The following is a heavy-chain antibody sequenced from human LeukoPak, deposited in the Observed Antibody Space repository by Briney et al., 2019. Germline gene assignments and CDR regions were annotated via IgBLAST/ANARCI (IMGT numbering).Heavy chain of an antibody. D-gene: IGHD5-12*01. Sequence: GASVKVSCKASGGTFSSYAISWVRQAPGQGLEWMGGIITIFGTANYAQKFQGRVTITADESTSTAYMELSSLRSEDTAVYYCARGYTYEGDYWGQGTLVTVSS. CDR1: GGTFSSYA. CDR3: ARGYTYEGDY. J-gene: IGHJ4*02. CDR2: IITIFGTA. V-gene: IGHV1-69*13.